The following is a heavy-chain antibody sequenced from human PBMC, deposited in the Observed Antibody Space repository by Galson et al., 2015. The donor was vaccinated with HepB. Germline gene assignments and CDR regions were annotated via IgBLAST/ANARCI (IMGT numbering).Heavy chain of an antibody. CDR2: IRYDGSNK. CDR1: GFTFSSYG. Sequence: SLRLSCAASGFTFSSYGMHWVRQAPGKGLEWVAFIRYDGSNKYYADSVKGRFTISRDNSKNSLYLQMNSLRAEDTAVYYCARELEPTCWFDPWGQGTLVTVSS. V-gene: IGHV3-33*01. CDR3: ARELEPTCWFDP. D-gene: IGHD1-1*01. J-gene: IGHJ5*02.